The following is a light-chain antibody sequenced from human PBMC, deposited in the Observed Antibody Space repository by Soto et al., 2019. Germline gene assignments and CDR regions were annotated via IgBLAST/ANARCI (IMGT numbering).Light chain of an antibody. J-gene: IGLJ1*01. CDR3: CSYAGSRYV. V-gene: IGLV2-23*02. CDR2: EVS. Sequence: QSVLTQPASVSGSPGQSITISCTGTTSDVGSYNLVSWYQQHPGKAPKLMIYEVSKRPSGVSNRLSGSKSGNTASLTISGLQAEDEADYYCCSYAGSRYVFGTGTKVTVL. CDR1: TSDVGSYNL.